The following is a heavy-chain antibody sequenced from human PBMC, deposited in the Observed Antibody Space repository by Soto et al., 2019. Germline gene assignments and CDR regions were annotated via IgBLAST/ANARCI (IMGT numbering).Heavy chain of an antibody. V-gene: IGHV3-7*01. D-gene: IGHD5-12*01. Sequence: EVQLVESGGGLVQPGGSLRISCAVSGFTFSSFWMSWVRQAPGKGLEWVATIKQDGSEKYYVDSVKGRFTIPRDNAENSLYLHMNSLSAEDTAVYFCARDVGYDYVNWGQGTLVTVSS. J-gene: IGHJ4*02. CDR1: GFTFSSFW. CDR2: IKQDGSEK. CDR3: ARDVGYDYVN.